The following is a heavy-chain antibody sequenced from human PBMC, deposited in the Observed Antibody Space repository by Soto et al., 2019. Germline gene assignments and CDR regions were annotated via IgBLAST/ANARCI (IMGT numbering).Heavy chain of an antibody. CDR3: VVAALPSSVDY. CDR2: ISAYNGTT. V-gene: IGHV1-18*01. D-gene: IGHD2-15*01. J-gene: IGHJ4*02. Sequence: QVQLVQSGAEVKNPGASVKVSCKASGYTFTSYGTSWLRQAPGQGLEWMGWISAYNGTTNHAQKLQGTVTMTTDTSTSTAYMELRSLRSDDTAVYYCVVAALPSSVDYWGPGTLFTVS. CDR1: GYTFTSYG.